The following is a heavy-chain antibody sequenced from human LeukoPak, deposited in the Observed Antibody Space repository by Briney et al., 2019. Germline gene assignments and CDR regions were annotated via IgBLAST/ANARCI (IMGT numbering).Heavy chain of an antibody. Sequence: ASVKVSCKASGYTFTSYGISWVQQAPGQGLEWMGWISAYNGNTNYAQKLQGRVTMTTDTSTSTAYMELRSLRSDDTAVYYCARVVDIVVVPAARVYMDVWGKGTTVTVS. CDR1: GYTFTSYG. CDR3: ARVVDIVVVPAARVYMDV. V-gene: IGHV1-18*01. CDR2: ISAYNGNT. J-gene: IGHJ6*03. D-gene: IGHD2-2*01.